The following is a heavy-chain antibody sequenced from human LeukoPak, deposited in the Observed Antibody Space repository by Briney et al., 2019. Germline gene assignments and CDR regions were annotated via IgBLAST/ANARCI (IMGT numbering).Heavy chain of an antibody. J-gene: IGHJ5*02. CDR1: GFTFSSYW. V-gene: IGHV3-74*01. D-gene: IGHD7-27*01. CDR2: INSDGSST. Sequence: GGSLRLSCAASGFTFSSYWMHWVRQAPGKGLVWGSRINSDGSSTSYADSVKGRFTISRDNAKNTLYLQMNSLRAEDTAVYYCARGLGINWFDPWGQGTLLTVSS. CDR3: ARGLGINWFDP.